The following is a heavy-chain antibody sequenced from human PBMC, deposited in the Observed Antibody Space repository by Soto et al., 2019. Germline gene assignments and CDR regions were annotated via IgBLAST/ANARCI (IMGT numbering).Heavy chain of an antibody. J-gene: IGHJ5*02. CDR3: TRGISTALNWFDP. Sequence: EVQLVESGGGLVQPGGSLKLSCAASGFTFSGSAMHWVRQASGKGLEWVGRIRSKANSYATAYAASVKGRFTISRDDPKPPASLQMNSLKTEDPPVYYCTRGISTALNWFDPWGQGTLVTVSS. D-gene: IGHD1-20*01. CDR2: IRSKANSYAT. CDR1: GFTFSGSA. V-gene: IGHV3-73*02.